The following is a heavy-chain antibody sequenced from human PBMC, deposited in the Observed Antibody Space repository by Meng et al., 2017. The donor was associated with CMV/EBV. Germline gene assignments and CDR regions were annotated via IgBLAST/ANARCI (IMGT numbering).Heavy chain of an antibody. CDR3: VRDTGYSFDY. CDR2: SNTDGTTT. V-gene: IGHV3-74*01. Sequence: LTCVASTFTLNKYSMPWVRQAPGKGLLWVSRSNTDGTTTTYADSVKGRFTISRDNAKNTLNLQMNSLRVEDTAVYYCVRDTGYSFDYWGQGSLVTVSS. J-gene: IGHJ4*02. D-gene: IGHD5-12*01. CDR1: TFTLNKYS.